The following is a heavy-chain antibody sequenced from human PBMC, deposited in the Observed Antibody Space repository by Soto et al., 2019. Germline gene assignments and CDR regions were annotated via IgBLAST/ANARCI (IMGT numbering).Heavy chain of an antibody. V-gene: IGHV3-23*01. CDR2: LSDSGISI. Sequence: EVQLLESGGGLVQPGGSLRLSFTASGFTFSSHAMNWVRQAPGKGLEWVSGLSDSGISIYYADSVKDRLTISRDNSKNTTYLQIHTLRAEDTAVYYCAKVSSSWYAGFFDLWGQGTLVTVSS. D-gene: IGHD6-13*01. CDR1: GFTFSSHA. J-gene: IGHJ4*02. CDR3: AKVSSSWYAGFFDL.